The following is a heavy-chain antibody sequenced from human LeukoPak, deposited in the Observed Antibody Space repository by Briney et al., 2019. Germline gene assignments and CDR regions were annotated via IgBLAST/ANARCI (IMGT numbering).Heavy chain of an antibody. CDR2: ISSSSTTI. CDR1: GFTFGPYS. V-gene: IGHV3-48*02. J-gene: IGHJ3*02. CDR3: ARRFDI. Sequence: GGSLRLSCAASGFTFGPYSMNWVRQAPGKGLEWVSYISSSSTTIYYADSVKGRFTISRDNAKSSLYLQMSSLRDEDTAVYYCARRFDIWGQGTMVTVSS.